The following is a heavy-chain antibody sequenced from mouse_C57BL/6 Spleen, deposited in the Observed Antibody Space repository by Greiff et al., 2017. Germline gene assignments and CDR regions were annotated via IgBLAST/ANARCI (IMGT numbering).Heavy chain of an antibody. CDR1: GYAFSSYW. D-gene: IGHD2-4*01. J-gene: IGHJ3*01. Sequence: VQVVESGAELVKPGASVKISCKASGYAFSSYWMNWVKQRPGKGLEWIGQIYPGDGDTNYNGKFKGKATLTADKSSSTAYMQLSSLTSEDSAVYFCARSGDYDGFAYWGQGTLVTVSA. CDR3: ARSGDYDGFAY. CDR2: IYPGDGDT. V-gene: IGHV1-80*01.